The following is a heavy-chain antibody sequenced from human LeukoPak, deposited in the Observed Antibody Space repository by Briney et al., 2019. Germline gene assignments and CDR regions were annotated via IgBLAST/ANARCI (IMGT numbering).Heavy chain of an antibody. D-gene: IGHD6-6*01. CDR3: ARNEYSSSSDPFDY. J-gene: IGHJ4*02. CDR1: GYTFTCYD. Sequence: GYTFTCYDMHWGXQGPGQGLGWKGGINPNSGGTNNAQKYQGRGTMTRDTSISTVYMELSRLRSDDTAVYYCARNEYSSSSDPFDYWGQGTLVTVSS. V-gene: IGHV1-2*02. CDR2: INPNSGGT.